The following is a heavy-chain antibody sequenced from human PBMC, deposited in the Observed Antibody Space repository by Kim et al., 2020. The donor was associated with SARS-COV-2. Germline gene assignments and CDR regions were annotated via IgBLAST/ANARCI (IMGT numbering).Heavy chain of an antibody. V-gene: IGHV1-2*02. CDR1: GYTFSDYS. CDR3: ARDLGGFDSSGYFCH. Sequence: ASVKVSCKASGYTFSDYSIHWVRQAPGQGLEWMGWINPNTGGAKYAQKFQGGVTITRDTSINTAYMELTNLKFDDTAVYYCARDLGGFDSSGYFCHWGQGTLVTVSS. J-gene: IGHJ4*01. D-gene: IGHD3-22*01. CDR2: INPNTGGA.